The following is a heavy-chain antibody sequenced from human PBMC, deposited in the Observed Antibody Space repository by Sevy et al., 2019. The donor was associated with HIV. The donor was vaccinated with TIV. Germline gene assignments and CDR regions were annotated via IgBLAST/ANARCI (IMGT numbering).Heavy chain of an antibody. CDR3: ARDPRMYGDYLLAYFDS. V-gene: IGHV3-33*01. J-gene: IGHJ4*02. Sequence: GGSLRLSCAASGFTPSTYGMHWVRQAPGKGLEWVAVIGYDGSNKYYADSVKGRFTICRDNSKNTLFLQMDSLRAEDTAVYYCARDPRMYGDYLLAYFDSWGQGTLVTVSS. CDR1: GFTPSTYG. CDR2: IGYDGSNK. D-gene: IGHD2-8*01.